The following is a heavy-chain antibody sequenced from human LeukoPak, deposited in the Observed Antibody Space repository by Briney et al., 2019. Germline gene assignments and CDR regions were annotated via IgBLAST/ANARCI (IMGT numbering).Heavy chain of an antibody. Sequence: GGSLRLSCAASGFTFSRYAMSWVRQAPGKGVEGGSAISGSGGSTYYADSVNGRFTISRDNSKNTLYLQMNSLRAEDTAVYYCAKDSRYTTYDFWSGYTIDYWGQGTLVTVSS. CDR2: ISGSGGST. CDR3: AKDSRYTTYDFWSGYTIDY. V-gene: IGHV3-23*01. CDR1: GFTFSRYA. D-gene: IGHD3-3*01. J-gene: IGHJ4*02.